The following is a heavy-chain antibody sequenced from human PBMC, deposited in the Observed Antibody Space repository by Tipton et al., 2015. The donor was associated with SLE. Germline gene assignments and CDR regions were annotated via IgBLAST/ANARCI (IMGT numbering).Heavy chain of an antibody. J-gene: IGHJ4*02. Sequence: VQLVQSGAEVKKPGESLKISCKGFGYSFTSYWIAWVRQTPGKGLEWMGNIFPGDSGTQYSPSFEGQVTMSVDKSISTAYLQWSGLQASDSSIYYCARLGVEAGIRLYGAHWGQGTLLPASS. CDR1: GYSFTSYW. CDR3: ARLGVEAGIRLYGAH. CDR2: IFPGDSGT. V-gene: IGHV5-51*01. D-gene: IGHD4-17*01.